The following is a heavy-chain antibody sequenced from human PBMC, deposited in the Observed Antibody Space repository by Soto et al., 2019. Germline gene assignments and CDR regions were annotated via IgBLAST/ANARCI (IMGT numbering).Heavy chain of an antibody. Sequence: QVQLVESGGGLVKPGGSLRLSCAASGFTFSDYYMAWIRQAPGRGLEWISYISGSGSPIYYADSVRGRFTFSRDNAKNALYLQMNSPRDEATALYYCVGSAVVAATYWGQGTLVAFSS. CDR3: VGSAVVAATY. J-gene: IGHJ4*02. CDR1: GFTFSDYY. D-gene: IGHD2-15*01. V-gene: IGHV3-11*01. CDR2: ISGSGSPI.